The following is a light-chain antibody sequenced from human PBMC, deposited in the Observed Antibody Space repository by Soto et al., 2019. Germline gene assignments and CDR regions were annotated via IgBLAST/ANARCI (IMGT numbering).Light chain of an antibody. J-gene: IGKJ5*01. V-gene: IGKV3-20*01. CDR1: QTISSNY. CDR3: HQYDASPIT. CDR2: GAS. Sequence: EIVLTQSPGTLSLSPGERATLSCRASQTISSNYLAWYQQKPGQAPRLLIYGASRRATGIPDRFSGSGSGTDFTLTIGRLEPEDFAVYDCHQYDASPITVGQGTRLEI.